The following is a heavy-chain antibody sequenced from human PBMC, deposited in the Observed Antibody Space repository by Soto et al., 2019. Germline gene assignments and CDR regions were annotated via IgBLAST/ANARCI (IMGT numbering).Heavy chain of an antibody. CDR3: ARHKHRGTSYSPLDY. CDR1: GGSISSSSYY. D-gene: IGHD2-15*01. CDR2: IYYSGST. J-gene: IGHJ4*02. Sequence: SETLSLTCTVSGGSISSSSYYWGWIRQPPGKGLEWIGSIYYSGSTYYNSSLKSRVTISVDTSKNHLFLKLNSVTAPDTAVYYGARHKHRGTSYSPLDYWGKGSLVTAAS. V-gene: IGHV4-39*01.